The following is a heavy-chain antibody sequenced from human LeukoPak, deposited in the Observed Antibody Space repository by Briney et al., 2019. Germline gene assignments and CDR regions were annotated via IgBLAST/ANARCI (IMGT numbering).Heavy chain of an antibody. D-gene: IGHD1-26*01. Sequence: GGSLRLSCAASGFTFSNYWMHWVRRAPGKGLVWVSRIYSDGSSLSYADSVKGRVTISRDNARNMLYLQMNSLRAEDTAIYYCARSVGGMDYWGQGTLVTVSS. CDR2: IYSDGSSL. V-gene: IGHV3-74*01. J-gene: IGHJ4*02. CDR1: GFTFSNYW. CDR3: ARSVGGMDY.